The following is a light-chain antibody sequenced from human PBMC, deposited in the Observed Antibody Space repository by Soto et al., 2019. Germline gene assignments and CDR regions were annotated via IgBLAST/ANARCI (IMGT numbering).Light chain of an antibody. CDR3: QQRSSWPS. CDR2: AAS. J-gene: IGKJ5*01. V-gene: IGKV1-39*01. CDR1: QSISSY. Sequence: MTQSPSSLSSSLVDIVTITCRASQSISSYLNWYQQKPGKAPKLLIYAASSLQSGIPARFSGSGSGTDFTLTISSLEPEDFAVYHCQQRSSWPSFGQGTRLENK.